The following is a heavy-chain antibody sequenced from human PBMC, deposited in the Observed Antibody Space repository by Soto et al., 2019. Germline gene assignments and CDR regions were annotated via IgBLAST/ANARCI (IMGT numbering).Heavy chain of an antibody. Sequence: SLRLSCAASGFTFSSYAMHWVRQAPGKGLEWVAVISYDGSNKYYADSVKGRFTISRDNSKNTLYLQMNSLRAEDTAVYYCASLIVGAPRDYGGQGTLVTVSS. D-gene: IGHD1-26*01. J-gene: IGHJ4*02. CDR2: ISYDGSNK. V-gene: IGHV3-30-3*01. CDR1: GFTFSSYA. CDR3: ASLIVGAPRDY.